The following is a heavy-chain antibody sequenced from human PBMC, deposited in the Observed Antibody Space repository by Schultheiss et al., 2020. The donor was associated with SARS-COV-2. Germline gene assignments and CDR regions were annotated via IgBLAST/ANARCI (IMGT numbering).Heavy chain of an antibody. Sequence: GGSLRLSCAASGFTFSRNAMSWVRQAPGKGLEWVGRIRNKANSYTTDPAASVKGRFTISRDDSKNSLFLQMNSLKTEDTAVYYCAREQIAMVAFDIWGQGTMVTVSS. CDR1: GFTFSRNA. CDR3: AREQIAMVAFDI. J-gene: IGHJ3*02. V-gene: IGHV3-72*01. CDR2: IRNKANSYTT. D-gene: IGHD5-18*01.